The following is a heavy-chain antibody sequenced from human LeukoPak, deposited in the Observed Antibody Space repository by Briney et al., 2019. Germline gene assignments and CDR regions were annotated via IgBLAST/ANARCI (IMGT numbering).Heavy chain of an antibody. V-gene: IGHV1-8*01. D-gene: IGHD3-10*01. CDR1: GYTFTSYD. CDR2: MNPNSGNT. J-gene: IGHJ4*02. Sequence: PEASVKVSCKASGYTFTSYDINWVRQATGQGLEWMGWMNPNSGNTGYAQKFQGRVTMTRNTSISTAYMELSSLRSEDTAVYYCARGAFTYYYGSGSYSPNLGYWGQGTLVTVSS. CDR3: ARGAFTYYYGSGSYSPNLGY.